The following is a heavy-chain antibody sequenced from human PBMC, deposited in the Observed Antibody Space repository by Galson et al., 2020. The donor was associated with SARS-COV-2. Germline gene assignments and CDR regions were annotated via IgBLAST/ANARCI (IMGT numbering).Heavy chain of an antibody. CDR3: ARDGRFLEWLLLAGYFDY. CDR1: GYSISSGYY. Sequence: SETLSLTCTVSGYSISSGYYWGWIRQPPGKGLEWIGSIYHSGSTHYNPSLKSRVTISVDTSKNQFSLKLSSVTAADTAVYYCARDGRFLEWLLLAGYFDYWGQGTLVTVSS. CDR2: IYHSGST. D-gene: IGHD3-3*01. J-gene: IGHJ4*02. V-gene: IGHV4-38-2*02.